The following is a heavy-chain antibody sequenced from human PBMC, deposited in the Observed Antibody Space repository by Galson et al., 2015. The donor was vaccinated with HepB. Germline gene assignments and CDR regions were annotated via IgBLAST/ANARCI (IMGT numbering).Heavy chain of an antibody. J-gene: IGHJ6*02. CDR3: ARDAPYPYITGHTPDGMDV. D-gene: IGHD1-20*01. V-gene: IGHV1-69*13. Sequence: SVKVSCKASGGTFSSYAISWVRQAPGQRLEWMEGIIPIFDTTNYAQRFQGRVTITADESTSTAYMELSSLRFEDTAVYYCARDAPYPYITGHTPDGMDVWGQGTTVTVSS. CDR1: GGTFSSYA. CDR2: IIPIFDTT.